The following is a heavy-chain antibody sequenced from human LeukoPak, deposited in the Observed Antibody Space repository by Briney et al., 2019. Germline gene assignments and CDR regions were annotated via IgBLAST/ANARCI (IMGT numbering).Heavy chain of an antibody. CDR1: GYTFTSYG. J-gene: IGHJ5*02. CDR2: ISAYNGNT. Sequence: ASVKVSCKASGYTFTSYGISWVRQAPGQGLEWMGWISAYNGNTNYAQKLQGRVTMTTDTSTSTAYMELRSLRSDDTAVYYCARGHLYGGVSYWFDPWGQGTLVTVSS. D-gene: IGHD4-23*01. V-gene: IGHV1-18*01. CDR3: ARGHLYGGVSYWFDP.